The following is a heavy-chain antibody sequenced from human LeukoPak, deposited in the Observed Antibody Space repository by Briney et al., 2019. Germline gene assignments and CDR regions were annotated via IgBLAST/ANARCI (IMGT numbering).Heavy chain of an antibody. CDR2: ISSSGSTI. V-gene: IGHV3-48*04. J-gene: IGHJ4*02. CDR1: GFTFSSYG. D-gene: IGHD4-17*01. Sequence: GGSLRLSCAASGFTFSSYGMHWVRQAPGKGLEWVSYISSSGSTIYYADSVKGRFTISRDNAKNSLYLQMNSLRAEDTAVYYCARDPPYDYGDYSPDYWGQGTLVTVSS. CDR3: ARDPPYDYGDYSPDY.